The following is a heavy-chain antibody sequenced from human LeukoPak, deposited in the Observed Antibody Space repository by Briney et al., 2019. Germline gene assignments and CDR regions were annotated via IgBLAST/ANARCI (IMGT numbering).Heavy chain of an antibody. D-gene: IGHD2-2*01. CDR1: GFTFNNYA. V-gene: IGHV3-30*03. CDR3: ARHFSYATWGDY. J-gene: IGHJ4*02. Sequence: GGSLRLSCAASGFTFNNYAMTWVRQAPGKGLEWVAVISKSGNNKFSADSVKGRFTISRDNSKNTLYLQMNSLGAEDTAMYYCARHFSYATWGDYWGQGTLVTVSS. CDR2: ISKSGNNK.